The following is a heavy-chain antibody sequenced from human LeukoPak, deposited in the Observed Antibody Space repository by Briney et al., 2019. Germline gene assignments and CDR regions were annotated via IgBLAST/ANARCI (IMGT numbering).Heavy chain of an antibody. V-gene: IGHV1-69*06. D-gene: IGHD1-26*01. CDR1: GGTFSSYA. CDR3: ARDNSVGDNAWWFDP. Sequence: SVKVSCKASGGTFSSYAISWVRQAPGQGLEWMGGIIPIFGTANYAQKFQGRVTITADKSTSTDYMELSSLRSEDTAIYYCARDNSVGDNAWWFDPWGQGTLVTVSS. CDR2: IIPIFGTA. J-gene: IGHJ5*02.